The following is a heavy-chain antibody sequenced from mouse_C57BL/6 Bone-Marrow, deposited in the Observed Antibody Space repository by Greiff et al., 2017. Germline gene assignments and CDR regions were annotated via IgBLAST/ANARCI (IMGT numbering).Heavy chain of an antibody. Sequence: EVNVVESGEGLVKPGGSLKLSCAASGFTFSSYAMSWVRQTPEKRLEWVAYISSGGDYIYYADTVKGRFTISRDNARNTLYLQMSSLKSEDTAMFYCTRGGDYGQGFDYWGQGTTLTVSS. V-gene: IGHV5-9-1*02. CDR1: GFTFSSYA. D-gene: IGHD1-1*01. CDR2: ISSGGDYI. J-gene: IGHJ2*01. CDR3: TRGGDYGQGFDY.